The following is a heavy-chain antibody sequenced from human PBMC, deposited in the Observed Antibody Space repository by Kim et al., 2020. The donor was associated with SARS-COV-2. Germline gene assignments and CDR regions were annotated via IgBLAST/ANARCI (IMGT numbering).Heavy chain of an antibody. J-gene: IGHJ6*02. V-gene: IGHV7-4-1*02. D-gene: IGHD3-10*01. CDR3: ARGGIEILWFGGGYYGMDV. CDR2: INTNTGNP. Sequence: ASVKVSCKASGYTFTSYAMNWVRQAPGQGLEWMGWINTNTGNPTYAQGFTGRFVFSLDTSVSTAYLQISSLKAEDTAVYYCARGGIEILWFGGGYYGMDVWGQGTTVTVSS. CDR1: GYTFTSYA.